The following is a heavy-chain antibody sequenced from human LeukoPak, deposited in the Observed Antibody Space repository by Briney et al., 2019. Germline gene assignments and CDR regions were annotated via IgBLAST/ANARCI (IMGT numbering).Heavy chain of an antibody. CDR3: ARELIVVSDGDAFDI. J-gene: IGHJ3*02. D-gene: IGHD3-22*01. V-gene: IGHV3-7*01. CDR2: IKQDGSEK. Sequence: GGSLRLSCAASGFTFSSYWMSWVRQAPGKGLEWVANIKQDGSEKYYVDSVKGRFTISRDNAKNSLYLQMNSLRAEDTAVYYCARELIVVSDGDAFDIWGQGTMVTVSS. CDR1: GFTFSSYW.